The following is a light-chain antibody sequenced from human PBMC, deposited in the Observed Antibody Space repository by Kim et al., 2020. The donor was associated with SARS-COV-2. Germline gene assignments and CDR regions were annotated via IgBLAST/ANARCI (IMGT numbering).Light chain of an antibody. J-gene: IGKJ1*01. CDR3: HQYHIWPKA. Sequence: VSPGESATLSCRARQSISSDLAWYQQTPGQAPRLLIYGASTRATGIPARFSGTGSGTEFTLTISSLQSEDFAIYYCHQYHIWPKAFGQGTKVDIK. CDR2: GAS. CDR1: QSISSD. V-gene: IGKV3-15*01.